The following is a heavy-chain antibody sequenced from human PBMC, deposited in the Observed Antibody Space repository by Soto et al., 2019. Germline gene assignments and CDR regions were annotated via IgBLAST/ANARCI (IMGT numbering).Heavy chain of an antibody. CDR1: GFTFSSYA. Sequence: GGSLRLSCAASGFTFSSYAMHWVRQAPGKGLEWVAVISYDGSNKYYADSVKGRFTISRDNSKNTLYLQMNSLRAEDTAVYYCARDGDGAAIDYWGQGTLVTVSS. J-gene: IGHJ4*02. V-gene: IGHV3-30-3*01. CDR2: ISYDGSNK. D-gene: IGHD2-21*02. CDR3: ARDGDGAAIDY.